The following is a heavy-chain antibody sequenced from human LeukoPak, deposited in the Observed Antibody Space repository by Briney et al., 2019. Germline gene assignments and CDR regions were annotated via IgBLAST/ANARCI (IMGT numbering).Heavy chain of an antibody. CDR1: GGTFSSYA. CDR2: TIPIFGTS. Sequence: SVKVSCKASGGTFSSYAISWVRQAPGQGLEWMGGTIPIFGTSNYAQKFQGRVTITTDESTSTAYMELSSLRSEDTAVYYCARAGSFCGGDCYVSQHWARAPWSPSPQ. V-gene: IGHV1-69*05. D-gene: IGHD2-21*01. J-gene: IGHJ1*01. CDR3: ARAGSFCGGDCYVSQH.